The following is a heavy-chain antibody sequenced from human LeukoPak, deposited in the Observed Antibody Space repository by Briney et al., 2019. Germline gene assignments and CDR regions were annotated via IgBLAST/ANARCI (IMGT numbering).Heavy chain of an antibody. D-gene: IGHD1-14*01. Sequence: GGSLRLSCAASGFAFHNYYMSWVRQAPGKGLEWVAIIKGDGSERDYVDSVKGRFTISRDNAKSSLYLQMNSLRADDTAVYYCTRDRNPDNWHEFDSWGQGALVTVSS. CDR2: IKGDGSER. V-gene: IGHV3-7*01. J-gene: IGHJ4*02. CDR1: GFAFHNYY. CDR3: TRDRNPDNWHEFDS.